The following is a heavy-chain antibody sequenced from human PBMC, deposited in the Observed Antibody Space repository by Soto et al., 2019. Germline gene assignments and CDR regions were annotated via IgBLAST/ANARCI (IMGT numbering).Heavy chain of an antibody. CDR3: ARIITAAGGRRYFDL. Sequence: PGGSLRLSCAASGFTFSSYSMNWVRQAPGKGLEWVSYISSSSSTIYYADSVKGRFTISRDNAKNSLYLQMNSLRAEDTAVYYSARIITAAGGRRYFDLWGRGTLVTVSS. D-gene: IGHD6-13*01. CDR2: ISSSSSTI. V-gene: IGHV3-48*01. J-gene: IGHJ2*01. CDR1: GFTFSSYS.